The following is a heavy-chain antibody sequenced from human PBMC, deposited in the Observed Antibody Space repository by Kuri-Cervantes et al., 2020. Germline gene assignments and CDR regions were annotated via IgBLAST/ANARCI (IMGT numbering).Heavy chain of an antibody. Sequence: LRLSCAVYGGSFSGYYWSWIRQPPGKGLEWIGEINHSGSTNYNPSLKTPVNISVDTSKNQFSLKLSSVTAADTALYYCARGSWKSISGAFDFWGQGTMVTVSS. CDR2: INHSGST. CDR3: ARGSWKSISGAFDF. V-gene: IGHV4-34*09. CDR1: GGSFSGYY. J-gene: IGHJ3*01. D-gene: IGHD6-13*01.